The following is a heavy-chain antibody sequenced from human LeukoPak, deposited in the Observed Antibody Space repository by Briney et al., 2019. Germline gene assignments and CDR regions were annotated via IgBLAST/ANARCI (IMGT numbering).Heavy chain of an antibody. V-gene: IGHV1-2*02. CDR3: ARGGTTEYYYYYMDV. Sequence: ASVKVSCKASGYTFTGYYMHWVRQAPGQGLEWMGWINPNSGGTNYAQKFQGRVTMTRDTSISTAYMELSRLRSDDTAVYYCARGGTTEYYYYYMDVWGKGTTVTVSS. D-gene: IGHD4-17*01. CDR1: GYTFTGYY. J-gene: IGHJ6*03. CDR2: INPNSGGT.